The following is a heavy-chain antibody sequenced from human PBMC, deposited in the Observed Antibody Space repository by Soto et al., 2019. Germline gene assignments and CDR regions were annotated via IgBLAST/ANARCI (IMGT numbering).Heavy chain of an antibody. V-gene: IGHV3-33*01. Sequence: QVQLVESGGGVVQPGRSLRLSCAASGFTFSSYGMHWVRQAPGKGLEWVAVIWYDGSNKYYADSVKGRFTISRDNSKNTLYLQMNSLRAEDTAVYYCAREAGNYYYFDYWGQGTLVTVSS. J-gene: IGHJ4*02. D-gene: IGHD3-10*01. CDR3: AREAGNYYYFDY. CDR1: GFTFSSYG. CDR2: IWYDGSNK.